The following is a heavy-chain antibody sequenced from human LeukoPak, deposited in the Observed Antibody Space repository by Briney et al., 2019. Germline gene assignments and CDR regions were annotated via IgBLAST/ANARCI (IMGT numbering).Heavy chain of an antibody. J-gene: IGHJ4*02. D-gene: IGHD3-10*01. CDR1: GYTFTSYY. CDR3: AREGGSGSHAFGKYY. Sequence: GASVTVSCTASGYTFTSYYMHWVRQAPGQGLEWMGIINPSGGSTSYAQKFQGRVTMTRDTSTSTVYMELSSLRSEDTAVYYCAREGGSGSHAFGKYYWGQGTLVTVSS. V-gene: IGHV1-46*01. CDR2: INPSGGST.